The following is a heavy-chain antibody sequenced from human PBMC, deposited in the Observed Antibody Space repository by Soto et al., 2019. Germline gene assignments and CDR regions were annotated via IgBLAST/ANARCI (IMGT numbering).Heavy chain of an antibody. V-gene: IGHV3-48*03. Sequence: GGSLRLSCAASGFIFSNYEMNWVRQAPGKGLEWLSYIDYRGSTMYYAPSVKGRFTISRDNAKHSLYLQMNSLRAEDTALYYCARGYCSGGDCYSGGYWGQGTLVTVSS. D-gene: IGHD2-15*01. CDR2: IDYRGSTM. CDR3: ARGYCSGGDCYSGGY. CDR1: GFIFSNYE. J-gene: IGHJ4*02.